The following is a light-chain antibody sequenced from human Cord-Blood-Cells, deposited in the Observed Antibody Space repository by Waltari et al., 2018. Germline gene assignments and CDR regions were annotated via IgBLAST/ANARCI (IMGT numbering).Light chain of an antibody. J-gene: IGKJ2*01. V-gene: IGKV3-15*01. Sequence: DIVITQSLSTLTVTPGDLANASCRGRQIFSSNLAWYQQKPGQAPRLLIYGASSRATGIPARFSGSGYGTEFTLTISSLQSEDFAVYYCQQYNNSPPYTFGQGTKLEIK. CDR3: QQYNNSPPYT. CDR2: GAS. CDR1: QIFSSN.